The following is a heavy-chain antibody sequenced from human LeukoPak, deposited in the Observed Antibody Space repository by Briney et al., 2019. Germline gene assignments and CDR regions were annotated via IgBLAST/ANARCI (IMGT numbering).Heavy chain of an antibody. D-gene: IGHD2-15*01. CDR2: ISSSGRTI. Sequence: GGSLRLSCAASGFTFSPYYMNWVRQAPGKGLEWVSYISSSGRTIYYADSVKGRFTISRDNAENSLYLQMSSLRAEDTAVYYCARSIGSEYYMDVWGTGTTVTVSS. CDR1: GFTFSPYY. V-gene: IGHV3-48*04. CDR3: ARSIGSEYYMDV. J-gene: IGHJ6*03.